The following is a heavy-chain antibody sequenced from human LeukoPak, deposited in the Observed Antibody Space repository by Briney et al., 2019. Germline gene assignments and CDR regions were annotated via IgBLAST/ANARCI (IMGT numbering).Heavy chain of an antibody. V-gene: IGHV4-38-2*02. D-gene: IGHD4-11*01. CDR3: AGTVTSRLFTVDV. CDR2: IYHSGST. J-gene: IGHJ6*04. Sequence: SETLSLTCTVSGYSISSGYYWGWIRQPPGKGLEWIGSIYHSGSTYYNPSLKSRVTISVDTSKNQFSLKLSSVTAADTAVYYCAGTVTSRLFTVDVWGKGTTVTVSS. CDR1: GYSISSGYY.